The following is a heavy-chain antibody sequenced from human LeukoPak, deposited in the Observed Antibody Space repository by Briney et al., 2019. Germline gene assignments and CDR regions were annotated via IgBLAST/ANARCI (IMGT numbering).Heavy chain of an antibody. CDR2: MNPNSGNT. J-gene: IGHJ6*03. V-gene: IGHV1-8*01. Sequence: GASVEVSCKASGYTFTSYDINWVRQATGQGLEWMGWMNPNSGNTGYAQKFQGRVTMTRNTSISTAYMELSSLRSEDTAVYYCARAARTTGDYYYYYMDVWGKGTTVTVSS. CDR3: ARAARTTGDYYYYYMDV. CDR1: GYTFTSYD. D-gene: IGHD4-11*01.